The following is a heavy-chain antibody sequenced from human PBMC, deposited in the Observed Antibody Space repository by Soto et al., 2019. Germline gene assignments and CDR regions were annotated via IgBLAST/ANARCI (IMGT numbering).Heavy chain of an antibody. D-gene: IGHD6-19*01. CDR1: GYTFTSYG. J-gene: IGHJ6*02. V-gene: IGHV1-18*01. CDR2: ISAYNGNT. CDR3: ARERSSGWPNYYYYYGMDV. Sequence: QVQLVQSGAEVKKPGASVKVSCKASGYTFTSYGISWVRQAPGQGLEWMGWISAYNGNTNYAQKLQGRVTMTTDTSTSTAYMELRSLRYDDTAVYYCARERSSGWPNYYYYYGMDVWGQGTTVTVSS.